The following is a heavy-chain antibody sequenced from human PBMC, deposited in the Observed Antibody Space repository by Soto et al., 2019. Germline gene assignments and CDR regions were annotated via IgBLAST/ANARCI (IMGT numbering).Heavy chain of an antibody. CDR2: ISAYKGDT. Sequence: GASVKVSCKTSGYIFTSYGITWVRLAPGQGLEWMGWISAYKGDTKYAQKLQGRVSMTTDTSTRTAYMELRSLTSDDTAVYYCARVAVDGTCRPPRGFDYWGQGTLVTVS. J-gene: IGHJ4*02. CDR3: ARVAVDGTCRPPRGFDY. V-gene: IGHV1-18*01. D-gene: IGHD6-19*01. CDR1: GYIFTSYG.